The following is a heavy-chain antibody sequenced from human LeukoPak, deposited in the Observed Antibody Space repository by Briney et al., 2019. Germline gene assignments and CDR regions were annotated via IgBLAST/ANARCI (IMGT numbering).Heavy chain of an antibody. Sequence: ASLKVSCKASGYTFTSYDINCVRQATGQRLEWMGWMNPNSGNTDYAQKFQGRVTITRNTSISTAYMELSSLRSEDTAVYYCARGAKGGSGSYKSAFDIWGQGTMVTVSS. CDR3: ARGAKGGSGSYKSAFDI. CDR2: MNPNSGNT. J-gene: IGHJ3*02. CDR1: GYTFTSYD. D-gene: IGHD3-10*01. V-gene: IGHV1-8*03.